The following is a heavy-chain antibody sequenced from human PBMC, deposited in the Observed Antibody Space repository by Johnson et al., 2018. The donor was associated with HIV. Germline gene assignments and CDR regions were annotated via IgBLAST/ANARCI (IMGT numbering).Heavy chain of an antibody. V-gene: IGHV3-23*04. J-gene: IGHJ3*02. CDR2: ISGSGGST. D-gene: IGHD1-26*01. CDR1: GFTFNNAW. CDR3: ARDVDTGGGTGALDI. Sequence: VQLVESGGGLIKPGGSLRLSCAASGFTFNNAWMSWVRQAPGKGLEWVSAISGSGGSTYYADSVKGRFTISRDNSKNTLYLQMNSLRLEDTAVYFCARDVDTGGGTGALDIWGQGTMVTVSS.